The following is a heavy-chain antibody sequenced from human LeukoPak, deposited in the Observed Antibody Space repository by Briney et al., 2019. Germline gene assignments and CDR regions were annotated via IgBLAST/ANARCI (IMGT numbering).Heavy chain of an antibody. CDR2: IYPGDSDT. CDR3: ARLAYYDSSGYYSRSYYFDY. D-gene: IGHD3-22*01. V-gene: IGHV5-51*01. J-gene: IGHJ4*02. Sequence: NHGESLKISCKGSGYSFTSYWTGWVRQMPGKGLEWMGIIYPGDSDTRYSPSFQGQVTISADKSISTAYLQWSSLKASDTAMYYCARLAYYDSSGYYSRSYYFDYWGQGTLVTVSS. CDR1: GYSFTSYW.